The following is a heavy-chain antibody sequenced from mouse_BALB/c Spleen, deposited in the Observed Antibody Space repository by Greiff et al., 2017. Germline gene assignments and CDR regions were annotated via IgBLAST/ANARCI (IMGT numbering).Heavy chain of an antibody. J-gene: IGHJ4*01. CDR3: ASPMITTGYYAMDY. V-gene: IGHV2-6-7*01. CDR2: IWGDGST. Sequence: VKLMESGPGLVAPSQSLSITCTVSGFSLTGYGVNWVRQPPGKGLEWLGMIWGDGSTDYNSALKSRLSISKDNSKSQVFLKMNSLQTDDTARYYCASPMITTGYYAMDYWGQGTSVTVSS. CDR1: GFSLTGYG. D-gene: IGHD2-4*01.